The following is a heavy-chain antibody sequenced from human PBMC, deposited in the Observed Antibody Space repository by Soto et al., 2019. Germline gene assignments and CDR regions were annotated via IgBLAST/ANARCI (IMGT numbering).Heavy chain of an antibody. CDR1: GYTLIQLS. CDR3: ATDHQWLGDYYYGMDV. Sequence: ASVKVSCKVSGYTLIQLSMHWVRQAPGKGLEWMGRFDPENGERIYAQKFQGRVTMTEDTSTDTAYMELSSLRSEDTAVYYCATDHQWLGDYYYGMDVWGKGTTVTVSS. V-gene: IGHV1-24*01. D-gene: IGHD6-19*01. CDR2: FDPENGER. J-gene: IGHJ6*04.